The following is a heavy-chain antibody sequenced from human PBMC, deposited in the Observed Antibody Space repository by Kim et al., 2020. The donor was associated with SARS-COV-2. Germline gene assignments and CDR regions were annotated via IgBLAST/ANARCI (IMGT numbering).Heavy chain of an antibody. CDR3: ARVSVGVVVPAAIGTSPYNWFDP. V-gene: IGHV4-39*07. Sequence: SETLSLTCTVSSGSISSSSYYWGWIRQPPGKGLEWIGSIYYSGSTYYNPSLKSRVTISVDTSKNQFSLKLSSVTAADTAVYYCARVSVGVVVPAAIGTSPYNWFDPCGQGTLVTVSS. J-gene: IGHJ5*02. CDR1: SGSISSSSYY. CDR2: IYYSGST. D-gene: IGHD2-2*02.